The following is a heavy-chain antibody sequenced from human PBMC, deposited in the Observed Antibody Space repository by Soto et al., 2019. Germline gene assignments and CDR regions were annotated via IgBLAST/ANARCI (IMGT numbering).Heavy chain of an antibody. CDR3: ARDYGDYPHDAFDI. Sequence: ASVKVSCKASGYTFTSYGISWVRQAPGQGLEWMGWISAYNGNTNYAQKLQGRVTMTTDTSTSTAYMELRSLRSDDTAVYYCARDYGDYPHDAFDIWGQGTMVTVSS. CDR1: GYTFTSYG. V-gene: IGHV1-18*01. J-gene: IGHJ3*02. D-gene: IGHD4-17*01. CDR2: ISAYNGNT.